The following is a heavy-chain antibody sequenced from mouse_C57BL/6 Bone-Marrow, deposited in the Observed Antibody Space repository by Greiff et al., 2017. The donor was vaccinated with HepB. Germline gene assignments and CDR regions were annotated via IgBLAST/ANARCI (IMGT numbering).Heavy chain of an antibody. CDR3: AHDYDRGGAWFAY. CDR1: GYTFTDYY. J-gene: IGHJ3*01. Sequence: QVQLQQSGAELVRPGASVKLSCKASGYTFTDYYINWVKQRPGQGLEWIARIYPGSGNTYYNEKFKGKATLTAEKSSSTAYMQLSSLTSEDSAVYFCAHDYDRGGAWFAYWGQGTLVTVSA. D-gene: IGHD2-4*01. CDR2: IYPGSGNT. V-gene: IGHV1-76*01.